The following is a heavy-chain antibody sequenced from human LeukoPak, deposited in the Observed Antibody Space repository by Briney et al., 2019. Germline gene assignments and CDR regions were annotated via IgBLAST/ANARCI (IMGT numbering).Heavy chain of an antibody. J-gene: IGHJ4*02. CDR2: ISSAISTI. Sequence: GGSLRLSCAASGFTFSNYAMNWVRQAPGEGLEWLSYISSAISTIHYADSVKGRFTISRDNAKNSLYLQMNSLRAEDTAMYYCAADGYSSPFDHWGQGTLVTVPS. V-gene: IGHV3-48*04. D-gene: IGHD5-24*01. CDR1: GFTFSNYA. CDR3: AADGYSSPFDH.